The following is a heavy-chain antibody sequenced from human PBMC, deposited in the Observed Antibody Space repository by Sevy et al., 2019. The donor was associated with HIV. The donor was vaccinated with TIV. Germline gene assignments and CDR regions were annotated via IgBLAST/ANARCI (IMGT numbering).Heavy chain of an antibody. CDR3: AREDIVLGEDNYYGIDV. CDR2: IHSGGKI. V-gene: IGHV3-53*01. CDR1: GFRVSSNY. D-gene: IGHD2-15*01. Sequence: GGSLRLSCAASGFRVSSNYMSWVRQAPGKGPEWVSVIHSGGKISYADSVQGRFTISRDNFKNTLYLQMNSLRAEDTAVYYCAREDIVLGEDNYYGIDVWGQGTTVTVSS. J-gene: IGHJ6*02.